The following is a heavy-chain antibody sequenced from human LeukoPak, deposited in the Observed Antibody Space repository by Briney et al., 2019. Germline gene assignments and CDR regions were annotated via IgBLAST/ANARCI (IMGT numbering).Heavy chain of an antibody. D-gene: IGHD2-15*01. CDR3: AKDPRYCSGGSCYFGYFDY. V-gene: IGHV3-7*01. CDR1: GFTFSSYW. J-gene: IGHJ4*02. CDR2: IKQDGSEK. Sequence: GGSLRLSCAASGFTFSSYWMSWVRQAPGKGLEWVANIKQDGSEKYYVDSVKGRFTISRDNAKNSLYLQMNSLRAEDTAVYYCAKDPRYCSGGSCYFGYFDYWGQGTLVTVSS.